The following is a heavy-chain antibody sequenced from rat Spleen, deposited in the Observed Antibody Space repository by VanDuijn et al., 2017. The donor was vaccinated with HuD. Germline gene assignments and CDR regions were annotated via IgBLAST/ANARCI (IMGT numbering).Heavy chain of an antibody. D-gene: IGHD1-4*01. Sequence: EVQLVESGGGLVQPGRSLKLSCAASGFIFRNYDMAWVRQAPTKGLEWVASISPSGGGTYYRDSVKGRFTISCDNAKSTLYLQMDSLRSEDTATYYCARLPGYPFDYWGQGVMVTVSS. CDR2: ISPSGGGT. CDR3: ARLPGYPFDY. CDR1: GFIFRNYD. V-gene: IGHV5S23*01. J-gene: IGHJ2*01.